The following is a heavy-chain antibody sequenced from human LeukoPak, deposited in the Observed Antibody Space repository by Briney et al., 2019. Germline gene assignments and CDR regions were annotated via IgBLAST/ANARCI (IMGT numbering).Heavy chain of an antibody. V-gene: IGHV3-48*01. CDR3: ARVSQSPFGYSSGWHPIYFDY. D-gene: IGHD6-19*01. CDR1: GFTFSSYS. CDR2: ISSSSSTI. J-gene: IGHJ4*02. Sequence: PGGSLRLSCAASGFTFSSYSMNWVRQAPGKGLEWVSYISSSSSTIYYADSVKGRFTISRDNAKNSLYLQMNSLRAEDTAVYYCARVSQSPFGYSSGWHPIYFDYWGQGTLVTVSS.